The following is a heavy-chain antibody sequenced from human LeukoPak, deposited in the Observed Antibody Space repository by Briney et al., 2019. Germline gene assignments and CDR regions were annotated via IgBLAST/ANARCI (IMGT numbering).Heavy chain of an antibody. D-gene: IGHD1-26*01. Sequence: PGRSPRLSCAASGFTFSSYGMHWVRQAPGKGLEWVAVIWYDGSNKYYADSVKGRFTISRDNSKNTLYLQMNSLRAEDTAVYYCARDVGATAFDYWGQGTLVTVSS. CDR2: IWYDGSNK. CDR1: GFTFSSYG. V-gene: IGHV3-33*01. J-gene: IGHJ4*02. CDR3: ARDVGATAFDY.